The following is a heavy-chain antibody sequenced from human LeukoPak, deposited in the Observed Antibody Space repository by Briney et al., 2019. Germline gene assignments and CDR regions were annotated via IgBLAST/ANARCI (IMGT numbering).Heavy chain of an antibody. CDR2: INSDESST. CDR3: ATESPSCGGDCFGY. CDR1: GFTFSSNW. Sequence: GGSLRLSCAASGFTFSSNWMHWVRQAPGKGLVWVSRINSDESSTNYADSVKGRFTISRDNSKNTLYLQMNSLRAADTAVYYCATESPSCGGDCFGYWGQGTLVTVSS. J-gene: IGHJ4*02. D-gene: IGHD2-21*01. V-gene: IGHV3-74*01.